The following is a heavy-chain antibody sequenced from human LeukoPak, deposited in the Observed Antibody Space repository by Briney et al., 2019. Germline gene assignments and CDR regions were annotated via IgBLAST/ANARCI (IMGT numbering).Heavy chain of an antibody. J-gene: IGHJ4*02. CDR2: ISGSGGST. CDR3: ARVGYSGYDRIAVAGTSDY. CDR1: GFTFSSYA. V-gene: IGHV3-23*01. D-gene: IGHD5-12*01. Sequence: GGSLRLSCAASGFTFSSYAMSWVRQAPGKGLEWVSAISGSGGSTYYADSVKGRFTISRDNSKNTLYLQMNSLRAEDTAVYYCARVGYSGYDRIAVAGTSDYWGQGTLVTVSS.